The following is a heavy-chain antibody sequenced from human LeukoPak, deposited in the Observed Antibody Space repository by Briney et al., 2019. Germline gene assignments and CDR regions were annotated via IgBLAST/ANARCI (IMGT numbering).Heavy chain of an antibody. Sequence: SGGSLRLSCGTSGFSFSDAWLSWARQAPGKGLECVSSISGSGGSTYYADSVKGRFTISRDNSKNTLYLQMNSLRAEDTAVYYCAKREYSSGSLLGYWGQGTLVTVSS. CDR2: ISGSGGST. CDR3: AKREYSSGSLLGY. J-gene: IGHJ4*02. CDR1: GFSFSDAW. V-gene: IGHV3-23*01. D-gene: IGHD6-19*01.